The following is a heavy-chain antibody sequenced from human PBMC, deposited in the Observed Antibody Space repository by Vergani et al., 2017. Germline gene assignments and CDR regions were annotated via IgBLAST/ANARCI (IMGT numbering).Heavy chain of an antibody. Sequence: EVQLLESGGGLVQPGGSLRLSCAASGFTFGDYYMAWIRLAPGKGLDWVASIKRDGTETFYVDSVKGRFTISRDNAKNSLYLQMNSLRAEDTAVYYCARPPENADYGDFDYWGQGTLVTVSS. V-gene: IGHV3-7*01. CDR1: GFTFGDYY. CDR2: IKRDGTET. D-gene: IGHD4-17*01. J-gene: IGHJ4*02. CDR3: ARPPENADYGDFDY.